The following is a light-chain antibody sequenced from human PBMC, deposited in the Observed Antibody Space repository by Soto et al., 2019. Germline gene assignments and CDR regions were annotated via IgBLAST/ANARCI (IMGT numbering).Light chain of an antibody. V-gene: IGKV3-20*01. CDR1: QSVSSSY. CDR3: HQYGSSPQT. CDR2: GAS. Sequence: ENVLTQSPGTLSLSPGERATLSCRASQSVSSSYLAWYQQKPGQAPRLLIYGASSRATGIPDRFTGSGSGTDFTLTISRLEPEDFAVFYCHQYGSSPQTFGQGTKVDI. J-gene: IGKJ1*01.